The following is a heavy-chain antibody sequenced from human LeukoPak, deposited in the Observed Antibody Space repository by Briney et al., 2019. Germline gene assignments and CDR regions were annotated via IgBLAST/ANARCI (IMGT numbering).Heavy chain of an antibody. CDR2: ISNSGSTK. Sequence: PGGSLRLSCAASGFTFSDYYMSWIRQAPGKGLEWISYISNSGSTKYYADSVKGRVTISRDNAKNSLYLQMNSLRAEDTAVYYCARGRGTYYFDYWGRGTLVTVSS. CDR1: GFTFSDYY. CDR3: ARGRGTYYFDY. J-gene: IGHJ4*02. V-gene: IGHV3-11*04. D-gene: IGHD3-10*01.